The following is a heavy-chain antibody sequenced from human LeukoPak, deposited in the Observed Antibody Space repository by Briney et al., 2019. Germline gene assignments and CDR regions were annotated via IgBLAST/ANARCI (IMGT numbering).Heavy chain of an antibody. V-gene: IGHV1-18*01. J-gene: IGHJ5*02. D-gene: IGHD3-3*01. CDR2: ISAYNGNT. Sequence: GASVKVSCKASGYTFTSYDINWVRQAPGQGLEWMGWISAYNGNTNYAQKLQGRVTMTTDTSTSTAYMELRSLRSDDTAVYYCARGLEWLTRRHTWFDPWGQGTLVTVSS. CDR3: ARGLEWLTRRHTWFDP. CDR1: GYTFTSYD.